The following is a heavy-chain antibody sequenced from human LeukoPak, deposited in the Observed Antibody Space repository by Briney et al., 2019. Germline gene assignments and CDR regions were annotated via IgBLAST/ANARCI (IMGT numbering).Heavy chain of an antibody. J-gene: IGHJ2*01. CDR3: NTQRNLNPRMIDWYFHL. D-gene: IGHD1-14*01. CDR1: GLTFNKAW. CDR2: IKSITDRGTT. Sequence: GGSLRLSCAASGLTFNKAWMTWVRQAPGKGLEWVGRIKSITDRGTTDYAVLVKYRFIISRDDSKSMLYMHMNRLDPEDTAVYSCNTQRNLNPRMIDWYFHLWGHGTLVTVSS. V-gene: IGHV3-15*01.